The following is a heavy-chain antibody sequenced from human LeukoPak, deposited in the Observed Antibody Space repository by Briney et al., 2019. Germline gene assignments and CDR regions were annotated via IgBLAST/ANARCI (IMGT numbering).Heavy chain of an antibody. V-gene: IGHV3-33*06. CDR1: GFTFDTHG. J-gene: IGHJ4*02. D-gene: IGHD3-3*01. CDR2: IWFDGSVK. CDR3: AKDAAVQFLEPAF. Sequence: GGSLRLSCAASGFTFDTHGMHWVRQAPGKGLEWVAAIWFDGSVKQYSDAVKGRFTISRDNSLNTLYLQMNSLRVEDTAIYYCAKDAAVQFLEPAFWGQGTLVTVSS.